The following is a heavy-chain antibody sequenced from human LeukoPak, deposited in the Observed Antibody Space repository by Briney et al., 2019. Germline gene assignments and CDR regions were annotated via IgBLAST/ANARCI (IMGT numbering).Heavy chain of an antibody. J-gene: IGHJ6*02. CDR2: ISYDGSNK. D-gene: IGHD6-19*01. CDR3: ARSLKQWLSYYYYGMDV. Sequence: GGSLRLSCAASGFTFSSYAMSWVRQAPGKGLEWVAVISYDGSNKYYADSVKGRFTISRDNSKNTLYLQMNSLRAEDTAVYYCARSLKQWLSYYYYGMDVWGQGTTVTVSS. CDR1: GFTFSSYA. V-gene: IGHV3-30-3*01.